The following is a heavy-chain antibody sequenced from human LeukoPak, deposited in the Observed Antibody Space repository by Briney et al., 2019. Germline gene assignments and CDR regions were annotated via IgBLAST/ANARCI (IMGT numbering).Heavy chain of an antibody. CDR2: ISYDGSNK. CDR1: GFTFSSYA. V-gene: IGHV3-30-3*01. J-gene: IGHJ4*02. CDR3: AREGGSYYVDY. Sequence: GGSLRLSCAASGFTFSSYAMHWVRQAPGKGLEWVAVISYDGSNKYYADSVKGRFTISRDNSKNTLYLQMNSLRAEDTAVYYCAREGGSYYVDYWGQGTLVTASS. D-gene: IGHD1-26*01.